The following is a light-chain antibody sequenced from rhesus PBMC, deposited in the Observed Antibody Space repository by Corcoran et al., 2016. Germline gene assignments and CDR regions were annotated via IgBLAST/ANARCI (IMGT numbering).Light chain of an antibody. CDR2: AAS. CDR1: QGISSY. V-gene: IGKV1-28*03. J-gene: IGKJ3*01. Sequence: DIQMTQSPSSLSASVGDTVTIPCRASQGISSYLNWFQQKPGKAPTLLIYAASSLERGVPSRFSGSGSGTDFTLTISSLQPEEFAVYYCLQHNSYPFTFGPGTKLDIK. CDR3: LQHNSYPFT.